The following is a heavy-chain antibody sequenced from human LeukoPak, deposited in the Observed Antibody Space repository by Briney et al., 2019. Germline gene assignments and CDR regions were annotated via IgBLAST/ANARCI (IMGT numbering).Heavy chain of an antibody. CDR1: GYTFTSYY. CDR2: INPSGGST. Sequence: ASVKVSCKASGYTFTSYYMHWVRQAPGQGLKWMGIINPSGGSTSYAQKFQGRVTMTRDTSTSTVYMELSSLRSEDTAVYYCARDSTATAMVTWGQGTLVTVSS. D-gene: IGHD5-18*01. V-gene: IGHV1-46*01. J-gene: IGHJ5*02. CDR3: ARDSTATAMVT.